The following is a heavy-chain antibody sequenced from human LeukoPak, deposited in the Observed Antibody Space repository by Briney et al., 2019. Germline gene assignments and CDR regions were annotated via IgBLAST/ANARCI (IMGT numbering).Heavy chain of an antibody. J-gene: IGHJ4*02. CDR1: GFTFSTYA. D-gene: IGHD2-2*01. CDR2: ISGRDSST. CDR3: ARVGPPSVVTMTFDF. Sequence: PGGSLRLSCAASGFTFSTYAMGWVRQAPGKGLEWVSAISGRDSSTYSADSVKGRFTISRDDSKNTLYMQMNGLRAEDTAVYYCARVGPPSVVTMTFDFWGQGILVAVSS. V-gene: IGHV3-23*01.